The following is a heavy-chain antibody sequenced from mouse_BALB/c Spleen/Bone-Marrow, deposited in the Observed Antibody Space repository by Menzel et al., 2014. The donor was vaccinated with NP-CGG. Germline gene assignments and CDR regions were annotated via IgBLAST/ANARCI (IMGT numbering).Heavy chain of an antibody. CDR1: GFKFKDTH. J-gene: IGHJ3*01. V-gene: IGHV14-3*02. D-gene: IGHD1-1*02. CDR2: IDPASGDT. CDR3: SRDCGGTAWFAY. Sequence: EVKLQESGAELVKPGASVKLSCTASGFKFKDTHMHWVKQRPEQGLEWIGRIDPASGDTKYDPKFQGKAAITGDTSSNTAYLQLSSLTSEDTAVYYCSRDCGGTAWFAYWGQGTLVTVSA.